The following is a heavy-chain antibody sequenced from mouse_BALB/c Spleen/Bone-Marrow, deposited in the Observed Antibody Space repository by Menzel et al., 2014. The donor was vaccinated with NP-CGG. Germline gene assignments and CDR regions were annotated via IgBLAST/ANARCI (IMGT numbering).Heavy chain of an antibody. CDR1: GYTFTDYE. V-gene: IGHV1-15*01. Sequence: VQGVESGAELVRPGASVKLSCKALGYTFTDYEMHWVKQTPVHGLEWIGTIHPGSGGAAYNQKFKGKATLTADKSSSTAYMELSSLTSEDSAVYYCTREGLRGAGFAYGGQGTLVTVSA. CDR3: TREGLRGAGFAY. CDR2: IHPGSGGA. J-gene: IGHJ3*01.